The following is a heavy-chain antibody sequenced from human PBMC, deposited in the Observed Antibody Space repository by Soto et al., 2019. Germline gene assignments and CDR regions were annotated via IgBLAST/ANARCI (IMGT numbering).Heavy chain of an antibody. Sequence: PGEALKISCKGSGYSFTSYWIWWVRQMPGKGLEWMGIIYPGDSDTRYSPSFQGQVTISADKSISTAYLQWSSLKASDTAMYYCARSITYQSPYYYYGMDVWGQGTTVTVSS. J-gene: IGHJ6*02. CDR2: IYPGDSDT. V-gene: IGHV5-51*01. D-gene: IGHD2-2*01. CDR3: ARSITYQSPYYYYGMDV. CDR1: GYSFTSYW.